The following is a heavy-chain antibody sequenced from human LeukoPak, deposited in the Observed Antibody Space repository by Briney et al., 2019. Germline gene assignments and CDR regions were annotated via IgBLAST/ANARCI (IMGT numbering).Heavy chain of an antibody. V-gene: IGHV3-7*04. J-gene: IGHJ4*02. CDR1: GFTFSSYW. D-gene: IGHD3-22*01. CDR3: ARGDMIVVVIALDY. CDR2: IKQDGSEK. Sequence: PGGSLRLSCAASGFTFSSYWMSWVRQAPGKGLEWVANIKQDGSEKYYVDSVKGRFTISRDNAKNSLCLQMNSLRAEDTAVYYCARGDMIVVVIALDYWGQGTLVTVSS.